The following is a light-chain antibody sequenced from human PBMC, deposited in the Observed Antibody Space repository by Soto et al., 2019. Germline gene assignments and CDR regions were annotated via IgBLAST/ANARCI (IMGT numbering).Light chain of an antibody. Sequence: QSVLTQPASVSGSPGQSITISCTGTSSDVGSYNYVSWYQQHPGKAPKLMIYEVSDRPSGISSRFSGSKSGNTASLTISGPQTDDEADYYCSSYTSSSTLFGNGTKVTAL. CDR2: EVS. V-gene: IGLV2-14*01. J-gene: IGLJ1*01. CDR3: SSYTSSSTL. CDR1: SSDVGSYNY.